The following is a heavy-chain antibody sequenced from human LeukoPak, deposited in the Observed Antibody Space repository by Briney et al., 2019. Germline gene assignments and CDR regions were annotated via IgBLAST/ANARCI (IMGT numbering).Heavy chain of an antibody. CDR1: GYTFTSYG. D-gene: IGHD4-17*01. J-gene: IGHJ4*02. V-gene: IGHV1-18*01. Sequence: GASVKVSCKASGYTFTSYGISWVRQATGQGLEWMGWISAYNGNTNYAQKFQGRVTMTRDTSTSTVYMELSSLRSEDTAVYYCARFDYGEKDWGQGTLVTVSS. CDR2: ISAYNGNT. CDR3: ARFDYGEKD.